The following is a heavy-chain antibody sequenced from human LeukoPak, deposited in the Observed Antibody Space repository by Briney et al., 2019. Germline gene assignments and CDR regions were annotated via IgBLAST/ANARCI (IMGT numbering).Heavy chain of an antibody. CDR2: MNPNSGNT. Sequence: GASVKVSCKASGYTFTSYDINWVRQATGQGLEWMGWMNPNSGNTGYAQKFRGRVTMTRNTSISTAYMELSSLRSEDTAVYYCARDGIVATISTYYYYMDVWGKGTTVTVSS. J-gene: IGHJ6*03. D-gene: IGHD5-12*01. CDR1: GYTFTSYD. CDR3: ARDGIVATISTYYYYMDV. V-gene: IGHV1-8*01.